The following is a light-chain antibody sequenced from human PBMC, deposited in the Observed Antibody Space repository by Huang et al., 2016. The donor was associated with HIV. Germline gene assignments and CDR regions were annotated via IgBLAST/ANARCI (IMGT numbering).Light chain of an antibody. CDR3: QQSYSTPLT. CDR1: QSIDTS. CDR2: AAS. J-gene: IGKJ4*01. Sequence: DIQMTQSPSSLSASVGDRVTITCRASQSIDTSLNWYQQKPGKAPKLLIYAASILQSGVPSRFSGSGSGTDFTLTISSLQPEDFPTFYCQQSYSTPLTFGGGTKVEIK. V-gene: IGKV1-39*01.